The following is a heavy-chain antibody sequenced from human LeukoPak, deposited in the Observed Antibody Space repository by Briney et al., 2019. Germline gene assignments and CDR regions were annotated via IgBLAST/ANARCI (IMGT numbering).Heavy chain of an antibody. CDR1: GFTFSSYW. CDR2: IKQDGSEK. CDR3: ASQSSGGFFEDY. J-gene: IGHJ4*02. D-gene: IGHD3-3*01. Sequence: GGSLRLSCAASGFTFSSYWMSWVRQAPGKGLECVASIKQDGSEKYYVDSVKGRFTISRDNAKNSLYLQMNSLRAEDTAVYYCASQSSGGFFEDYWGQGTLVTVSS. V-gene: IGHV3-7*01.